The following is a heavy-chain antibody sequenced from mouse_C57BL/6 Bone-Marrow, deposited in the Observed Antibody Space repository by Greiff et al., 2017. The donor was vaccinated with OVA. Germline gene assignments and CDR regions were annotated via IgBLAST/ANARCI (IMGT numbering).Heavy chain of an antibody. D-gene: IGHD2-4*01. Sequence: QVQLQQSDAELVKPGASVKISCKVSGYTFTDHTIHWMKQRPEQGLEWIGYIYPRDGSSKYNEKFKGKATLTADKSSSTAYMQLNSLTSEDSAVYFCAIIYYDYDGEFYYWGQGTTLTVSS. CDR2: IYPRDGSS. V-gene: IGHV1-78*01. CDR1: GYTFTDHT. J-gene: IGHJ2*01. CDR3: AIIYYDYDGEFYY.